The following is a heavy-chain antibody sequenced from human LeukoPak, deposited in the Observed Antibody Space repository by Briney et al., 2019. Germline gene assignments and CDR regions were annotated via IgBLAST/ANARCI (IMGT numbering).Heavy chain of an antibody. CDR1: GDSVSRDSIA. CDR2: TYYKSAWYN. V-gene: IGHV6-1*01. D-gene: IGHD6-19*01. CDR3: ARGAGWPQFDY. J-gene: IGHJ4*02. Sequence: SQTLSLTCAISGDSVSRDSIAWNWIRQSPSRGLEWLGRTYYKSAWYNDYAVSVKGRIIINPDTSKNQFSLQLNSVTPEDTAVYYCARGAGWPQFDYWGQGTLVTVSS.